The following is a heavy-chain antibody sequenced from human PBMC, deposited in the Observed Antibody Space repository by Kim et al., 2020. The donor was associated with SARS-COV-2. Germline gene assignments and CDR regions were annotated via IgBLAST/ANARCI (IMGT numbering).Heavy chain of an antibody. Sequence: GGSLRLSCAASGFTFSSYPMNWVRQAPGKGLEWVSTISDSGGTTYYADSVKGRFTISRDNSKNTVHLQMNSLRAEDTAVYYCAKRRAVAGWVGCMNVWGQGTTVTVSS. D-gene: IGHD6-19*01. V-gene: IGHV3-23*01. CDR3: AKRRAVAGWVGCMNV. CDR2: ISDSGGTT. J-gene: IGHJ6*02. CDR1: GFTFSSYP.